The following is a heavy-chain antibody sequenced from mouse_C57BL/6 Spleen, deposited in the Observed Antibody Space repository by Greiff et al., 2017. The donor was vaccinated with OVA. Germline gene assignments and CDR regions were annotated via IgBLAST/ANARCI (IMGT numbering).Heavy chain of an antibody. Sequence: EVKLMESGPELVKPGASVKIPCKASGYTFTDYNMDWVKQSHGKSLEWIGDINPNNGGTIYTQKFKGTATLTVDKSASTAYMELRSLTSEDTAVYYCARWGSALWYWGQGTTLTVSS. J-gene: IGHJ2*01. CDR1: GYTFTDYN. CDR2: INPNNGGT. V-gene: IGHV1-18*01. D-gene: IGHD3-2*02. CDR3: ARWGSALWY.